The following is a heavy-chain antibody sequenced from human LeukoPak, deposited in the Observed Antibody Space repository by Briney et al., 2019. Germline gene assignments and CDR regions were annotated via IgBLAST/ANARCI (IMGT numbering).Heavy chain of an antibody. J-gene: IGHJ4*02. CDR1: GFTFSSYW. CDR3: ARGYGTV. Sequence: GSLRLSCAASGFTFSSYWMHWVRQGPEKGLVWVARISTDGSFTSYADSVKGRFTISRDNAKNTLYLQMNSLRDEDTAVYYCARGYGTVWGQGTLVAVSS. V-gene: IGHV3-74*01. D-gene: IGHD5-18*01. CDR2: ISTDGSFT.